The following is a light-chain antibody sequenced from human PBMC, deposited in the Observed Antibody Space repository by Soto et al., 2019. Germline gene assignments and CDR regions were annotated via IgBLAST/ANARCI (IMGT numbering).Light chain of an antibody. Sequence: DIQMTQSPSTLSASVGDRVTITCRASQSISSWLAWYQQRPGKAPKLLIYTASSLESGVPSRFSGSGSGTEFTLTITSLQPDDFVTYYCQQYDLYPWTFGQGTKVEI. V-gene: IGKV1-5*03. J-gene: IGKJ1*01. CDR3: QQYDLYPWT. CDR1: QSISSW. CDR2: TAS.